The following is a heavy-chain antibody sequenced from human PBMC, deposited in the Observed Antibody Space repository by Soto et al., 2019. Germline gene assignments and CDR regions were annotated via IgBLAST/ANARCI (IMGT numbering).Heavy chain of an antibody. V-gene: IGHV4-59*01. J-gene: IGHJ4*02. CDR1: GGSISSYY. CDR3: ARYGSTVTTVPFDY. D-gene: IGHD4-17*01. CDR2: IYYSGSP. Sequence: QVQLQESGPGLVKPSETLSLTCTVSGGSISSYYWSWIRQPPGKGLEWIGYIYYSGSPNYNPSLTSRVPISVDTSKNQFSLKLSSVTAADTAVYYCARYGSTVTTVPFDYWGQGTLVTVSS.